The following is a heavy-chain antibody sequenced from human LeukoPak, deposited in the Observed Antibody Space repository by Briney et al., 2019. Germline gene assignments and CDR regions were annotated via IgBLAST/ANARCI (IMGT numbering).Heavy chain of an antibody. V-gene: IGHV1-2*02. CDR1: GYTFTGYY. J-gene: IGHJ5*02. CDR3: ARGRRAAAYNWFDP. CDR2: INPNSGGT. D-gene: IGHD6-13*01. Sequence: GVSVKVSCKASGYTFTGYYMHWVRQAPGQGLEWMGWINPNSGGTNYAQKFQGRVTMTRDMSTSTVYMELSSLRSEDTAVYYCARGRRAAAYNWFDPWGQGTLVTVSS.